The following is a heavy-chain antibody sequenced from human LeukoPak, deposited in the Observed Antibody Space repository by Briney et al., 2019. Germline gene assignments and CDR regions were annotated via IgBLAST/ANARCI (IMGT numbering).Heavy chain of an antibody. Sequence: GRSLRLSCAASGFTLDENAMHWVRQAPGKGLEWVSGINWNSGTIVYADSVKGRFTISRDNAKRSLYLQMNTLRGEDTAFYCAIGQTPELYGSGSSFHYWGQGTLVTVSS. CDR3: AIGQTPELYGSGSSFHY. CDR2: INWNSGTI. CDR1: GFTLDENA. J-gene: IGHJ4*02. V-gene: IGHV3-9*01. D-gene: IGHD3-10*01.